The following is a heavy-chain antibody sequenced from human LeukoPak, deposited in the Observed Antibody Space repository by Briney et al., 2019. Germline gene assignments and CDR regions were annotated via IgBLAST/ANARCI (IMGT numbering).Heavy chain of an antibody. CDR1: GGTFSSYA. CDR2: IIPIFGIA. J-gene: IGHJ5*02. D-gene: IGHD3-22*01. Sequence: SVKVSCKASGGTFSSYAISWVRQAPGQGLEWMGRIIPIFGIANYAQKFQGRVTFTADKSTSTAYMELSSLRSEDTAVYYCARSTAITMIVVDPWGQGTLVTVSS. V-gene: IGHV1-69*04. CDR3: ARSTAITMIVVDP.